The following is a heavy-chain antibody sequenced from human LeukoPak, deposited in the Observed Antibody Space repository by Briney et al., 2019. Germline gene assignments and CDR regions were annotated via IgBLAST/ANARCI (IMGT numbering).Heavy chain of an antibody. CDR1: GYTFTSYY. J-gene: IGHJ2*01. Sequence: ASVKVSCKASGYTFTSYYMHWVRQAPGQGLEWMGIINPSGGSTSYAQKFQGRVTMTRDTSTNTVYMELSSLRSEDTAVFYCVRGESSIAALNPIWYFELWGRGTLVTVSS. CDR3: VRGESSIAALNPIWYFEL. V-gene: IGHV1-46*01. D-gene: IGHD6-6*01. CDR2: INPSGGST.